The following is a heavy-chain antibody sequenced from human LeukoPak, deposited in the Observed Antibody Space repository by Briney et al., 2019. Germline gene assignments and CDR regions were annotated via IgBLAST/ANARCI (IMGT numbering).Heavy chain of an antibody. J-gene: IGHJ4*02. Sequence: ASVKVSCKASGYTFTSYYMHWVRQAPGQGLEWMGIINPSGGSTSYAQKFQGRVTMTRDTSTSTVYMELSSLRSQDTAVYYCARGFSQRFYSPRYYFDYWGQGTLVTVSS. D-gene: IGHD3-3*01. CDR1: GYTFTSYY. CDR3: ARGFSQRFYSPRYYFDY. V-gene: IGHV1-46*01. CDR2: INPSGGST.